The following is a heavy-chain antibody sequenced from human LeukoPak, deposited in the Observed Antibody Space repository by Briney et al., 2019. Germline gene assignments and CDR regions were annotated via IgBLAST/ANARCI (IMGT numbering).Heavy chain of an antibody. V-gene: IGHV3-49*04. CDR2: IRSKAYGGTT. CDR3: TRDQTPYY. Sequence: PGGSLRLSCAVSGFTFGDYAMTWVRQAPGKGLEWVGFIRSKAYGGTTEYAASVKGRFTISRDDSKSIAYLQMNSLKTEDTAVYYCTRDQTPYYWGQGTLVTVSS. J-gene: IGHJ4*02. CDR1: GFTFGDYA.